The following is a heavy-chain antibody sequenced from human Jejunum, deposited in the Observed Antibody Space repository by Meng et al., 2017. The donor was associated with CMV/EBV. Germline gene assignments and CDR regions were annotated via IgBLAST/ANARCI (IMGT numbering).Heavy chain of an antibody. J-gene: IGHJ4*02. Sequence: NGGFYWTWIRQYPGKGLEWIGYIYYTGTTFYNPSLQSRVTISIDTSKNHFFLSLSSVTAADTAVYYCARGDYSASGNYYTGVYSFDYWGQGTLVTVSS. CDR2: IYYTGTT. CDR1: NGGFY. CDR3: ARGDYSASGNYYTGVYSFDY. V-gene: IGHV4-31*02. D-gene: IGHD3-10*01.